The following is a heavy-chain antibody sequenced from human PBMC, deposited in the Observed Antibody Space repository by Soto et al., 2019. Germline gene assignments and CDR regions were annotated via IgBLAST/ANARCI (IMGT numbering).Heavy chain of an antibody. Sequence: QVQLVQSGAELKKPGSSVRVSCKASGGTLNSYTIRWVRQAPGQGLEWMGGIIPVFGTTDYAQKFQGRVTITADQSTGTAYLELFSLRSEDTAIYYCSISNSYGRGDFWGQGTLVTVSS. CDR3: SISNSYGRGDF. J-gene: IGHJ4*02. CDR2: IIPVFGTT. V-gene: IGHV1-69*01. CDR1: GGTLNSYT. D-gene: IGHD4-17*01.